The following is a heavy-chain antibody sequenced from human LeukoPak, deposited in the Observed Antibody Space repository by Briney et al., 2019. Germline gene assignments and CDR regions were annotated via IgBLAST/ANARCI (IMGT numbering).Heavy chain of an antibody. Sequence: GASVKVSCKASGYTFTSYDINWVRQATGQGLEWMGWMNPNSGNTGYAQKFQGRVTMTRNTSISTAYMELSSLRSEDTAVYYCARVEYYYDSSGYYHYYYGMDVWGQGTTVTVSS. V-gene: IGHV1-8*01. CDR1: GYTFTSYD. CDR2: MNPNSGNT. J-gene: IGHJ6*02. D-gene: IGHD3-22*01. CDR3: ARVEYYYDSSGYYHYYYGMDV.